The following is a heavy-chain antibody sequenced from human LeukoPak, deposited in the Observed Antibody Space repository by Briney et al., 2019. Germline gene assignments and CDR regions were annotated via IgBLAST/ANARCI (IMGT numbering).Heavy chain of an antibody. CDR1: GYTFTGYY. V-gene: IGHV1-2*02. CDR2: INPNSGGT. CDR3: ARAPYSSGWYQVFDY. J-gene: IGHJ4*02. Sequence: ASVKVSCKASGYTFTGYYMHWVRQAPGQGREWMGWINPNSGGTNYAQKFQGRVTMTRATSISTAYMELSRLRSDDTAVYYCARAPYSSGWYQVFDYWGQGTLVTVSS. D-gene: IGHD6-19*01.